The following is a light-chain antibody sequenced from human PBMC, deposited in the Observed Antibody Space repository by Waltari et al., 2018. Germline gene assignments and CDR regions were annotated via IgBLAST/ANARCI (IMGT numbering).Light chain of an antibody. V-gene: IGKV1-5*03. CDR1: QSIGSW. CDR2: EAT. Sequence: DIQMTQSPSTLSASVGDRVTIACRASQSIGSWLAWYQQKPGKAPKLLLYEATSLESGVPSRFSASVSGTEFTLTISSLQPDDFATYYCQRYNSYPITFGPG. CDR3: QRYNSYPIT. J-gene: IGKJ3*01.